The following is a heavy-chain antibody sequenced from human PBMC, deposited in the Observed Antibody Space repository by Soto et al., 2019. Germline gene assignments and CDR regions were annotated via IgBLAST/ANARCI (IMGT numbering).Heavy chain of an antibody. J-gene: IGHJ3*02. CDR2: ISSSSGDI. D-gene: IGHD1-26*01. CDR1: GFTFSNYY. CDR3: ARDRVEEWEPLGAFEI. V-gene: IGHV3-21*01. Sequence: EVQLVESGGGLVKPGGSLRLSCAASGFTFSNYYINWVRQAPGKGLEWVSSISSSSGDIYYADSVKGRFTISRDNAKNSLFLQMNSLRAEDTAVYYCARDRVEEWEPLGAFEIWGQGTMVTVSS.